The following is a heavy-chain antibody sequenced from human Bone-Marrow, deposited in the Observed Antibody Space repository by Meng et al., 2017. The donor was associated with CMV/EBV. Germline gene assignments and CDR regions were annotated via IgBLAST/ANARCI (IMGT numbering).Heavy chain of an antibody. CDR2: IIPILGIA. J-gene: IGHJ5*02. CDR3: ARGYSSSLAVWFDP. CDR1: GGTVSSYT. Sequence: KASGGTVSSYTISWVRQAPGQAVEGMGRIIPILGIANYAQKFQGRVTIIADKSTSTAYMELSSLRSEDTAVYYCARGYSSSLAVWFDPWGQGTLVTVSS. D-gene: IGHD6-6*01. V-gene: IGHV1-69*02.